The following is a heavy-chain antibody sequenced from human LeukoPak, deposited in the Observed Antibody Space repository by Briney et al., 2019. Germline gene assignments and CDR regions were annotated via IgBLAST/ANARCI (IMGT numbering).Heavy chain of an antibody. CDR1: GFTFSSYG. J-gene: IGHJ1*01. CDR3: ANFHCSTTSCHLSGYFQY. V-gene: IGHV3-30*18. CDR2: ISYDGSNK. D-gene: IGHD2-2*01. Sequence: GGSLRLSCAASGFTFSSYGMHWVRQAPGKGLEWVAVISYDGSNKYYADSVKGRFTISRDNSKNTLYLQMNSLRAEDTAVYYCANFHCSTTSCHLSGYFQYWGQGTLVTASS.